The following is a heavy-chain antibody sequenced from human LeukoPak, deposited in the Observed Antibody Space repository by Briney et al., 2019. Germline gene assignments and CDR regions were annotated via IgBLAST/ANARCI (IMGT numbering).Heavy chain of an antibody. CDR2: ISYDGSNK. CDR3: ARDVMSGQQPGDGRDY. CDR1: GFTFSSYA. V-gene: IGHV3-30*04. J-gene: IGHJ4*02. Sequence: GGSLRLSCAASGFTFSSYAMHWVRQAPGKGLEWVAVISYDGSNKYYADSVKGRFTISRDNSKNTLYLQMNSLRAEDTAVYYCARDVMSGQQPGDGRDYWGQGTLVTVSS. D-gene: IGHD6-13*01.